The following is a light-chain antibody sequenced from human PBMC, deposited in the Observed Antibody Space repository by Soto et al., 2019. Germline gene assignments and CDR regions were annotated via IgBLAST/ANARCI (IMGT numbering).Light chain of an antibody. CDR3: VQFAHFPRT. Sequence: VLTQTPLSLPVTLGQPASISCRSSQSLVYSDGNTYLSWLQLRPGQPPRLLIYQVSNRFPGFPDRFGGSGAGTDFTLKISRVEAEDVGVYYCVQFAHFPRTFGQGTKVEFK. J-gene: IGKJ1*01. CDR2: QVS. V-gene: IGKV2-24*01. CDR1: QSLVYSDGNTY.